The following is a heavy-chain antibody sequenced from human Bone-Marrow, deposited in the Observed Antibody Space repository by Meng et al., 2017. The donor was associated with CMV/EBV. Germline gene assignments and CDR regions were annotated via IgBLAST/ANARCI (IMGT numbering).Heavy chain of an antibody. D-gene: IGHD3-16*01. CDR3: ARESYTDAFDI. CDR1: GFTFSNYW. J-gene: IGHJ3*02. CDR2: INSEGTIR. Sequence: GGSLRLSCAASGFTFSNYWMHWVRQAPGKGLVWVSRINSEGTIRSYAGSVKGRLTTTRDNAKNTLYLQMSSLRVDNTVIYYFARESYTDAFDIWGQGIMVTVSS. V-gene: IGHV3-74*01.